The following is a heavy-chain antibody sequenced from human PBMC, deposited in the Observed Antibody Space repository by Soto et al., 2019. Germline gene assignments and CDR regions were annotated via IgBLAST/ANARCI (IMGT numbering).Heavy chain of an antibody. CDR2: SNTGNGNT. CDR1: GYTFTRYA. V-gene: IGHV1-3*04. Sequence: QVQLVQSGAEVKKPGASVKVSCKASGYTFTRYALHWVRQAPGQGLGWMGWSNTGNGNTHYSQKFQGRVTFTRDASATTAYMELSSLTSEDTAVYFCARNVDWFDPWGQGTLVTVSS. J-gene: IGHJ5*02. CDR3: ARNVDWFDP.